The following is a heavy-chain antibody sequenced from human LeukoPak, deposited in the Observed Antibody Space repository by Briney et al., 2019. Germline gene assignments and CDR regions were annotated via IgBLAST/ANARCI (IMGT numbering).Heavy chain of an antibody. CDR1: GGTFSRYA. CDR2: IIPIFGTA. J-gene: IGHJ5*02. D-gene: IGHD3-22*01. CDR3: ARDRKYYYDSSGHHGFDR. V-gene: IGHV1-69*13. Sequence: ASVTVSCKASGGTFSRYAFNWVRQAPGHGLEWLGGIIPIFGTADYAQKFQGRVTITADASTSTAYMELSSLRFEDTAVDYCARDRKYYYDSSGHHGFDRQSPGVLVTVAS.